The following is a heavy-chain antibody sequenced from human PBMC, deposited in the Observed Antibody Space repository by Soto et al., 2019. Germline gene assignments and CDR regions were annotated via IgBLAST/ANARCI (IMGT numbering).Heavy chain of an antibody. V-gene: IGHV3-43*01. J-gene: IGHJ4*02. CDR3: AKEGVGYSSSWYGPIYFDY. CDR2: ISWDGGST. D-gene: IGHD6-13*01. CDR1: GFTFDDYT. Sequence: GGSLRLSCAASGFTFDDYTMHWVRQAPGKGLEWVSLISWDGGSTYYADSVKGRFTISRDNSKNSLYLQMNSLRTEDTALYYCAKEGVGYSSSWYGPIYFDYWGQGTLVTVSS.